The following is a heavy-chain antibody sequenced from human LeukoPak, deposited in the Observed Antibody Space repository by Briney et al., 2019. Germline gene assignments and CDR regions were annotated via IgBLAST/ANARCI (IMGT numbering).Heavy chain of an antibody. CDR3: ARDLGYGGSLDY. CDR2: IWYDGSNK. Sequence: GGSLRLSCAASGFTFSNYGMHRVRQAPGKGLEWVAVIWYDGSNKYYADSVKGRFTISRDNSKNTLYLQMNSLRAEDTAVYYCARDLGYGGSLDYWGQGTLVTVSS. D-gene: IGHD4-23*01. CDR1: GFTFSNYG. J-gene: IGHJ4*02. V-gene: IGHV3-33*01.